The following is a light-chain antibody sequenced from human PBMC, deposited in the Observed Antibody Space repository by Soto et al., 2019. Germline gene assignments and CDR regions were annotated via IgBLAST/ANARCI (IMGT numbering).Light chain of an antibody. CDR2: AAS. J-gene: IGKJ4*01. CDR1: QGISNY. CDR3: EKYNSAPLN. V-gene: IGKV1-27*01. Sequence: DIQMTQSPSSLSASVGDRVTITCRASQGISNYLAWYQQKPGKVPKLLICAASTLQSAVPSRFRGSGSGTDFTLTNSSLQPEDVATYYCEKYNSAPLNFGGGTKVESK.